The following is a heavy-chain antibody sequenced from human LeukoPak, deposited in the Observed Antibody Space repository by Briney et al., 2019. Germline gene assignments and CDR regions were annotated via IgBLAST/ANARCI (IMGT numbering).Heavy chain of an antibody. CDR3: AKEGHCGSHSSLLQH. J-gene: IGHJ1*01. D-gene: IGHD2-2*01. CDR2: IIPIFGSP. CDR1: GGAFSSDS. Sequence: ASVKVSCKASGGAFSSDSISWVRQAPGKGLEWMGGIIPIFGSPNYAQKFQGRVTITTDESTSTAYMELSSLRSEDTATYYCAKEGHCGSHSSLLQHWGPGTLVTVSS. V-gene: IGHV1-69*05.